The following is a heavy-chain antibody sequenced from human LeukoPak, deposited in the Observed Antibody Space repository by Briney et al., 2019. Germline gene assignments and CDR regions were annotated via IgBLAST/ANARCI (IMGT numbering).Heavy chain of an antibody. V-gene: IGHV4-34*01. D-gene: IGHD3-22*01. CDR2: INHSGST. CDR3: AGGPITMNYDSSGYSDWFDP. Sequence: PSETLSLTCTVSDGSISGYYWSWIRQPPGKGLEWIGEINHSGSTNYNPSLKSRVTISVDTSKNQFSLKLSSVTAADTAVYYCAGGPITMNYDSSGYSDWFDPWGQGTLVTVSS. J-gene: IGHJ5*02. CDR1: DGSISGYY.